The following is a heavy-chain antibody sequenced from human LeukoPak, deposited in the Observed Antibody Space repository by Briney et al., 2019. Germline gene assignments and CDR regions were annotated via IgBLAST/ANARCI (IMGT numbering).Heavy chain of an antibody. CDR3: ARENYGDYDVGDY. D-gene: IGHD4-17*01. J-gene: IGHJ4*02. Sequence: SRGSLRLSCAASEFTFSRYSMNWVRQAPGKGLEWVSSISSSSSYIYYADSVKGRFTISRDNAKNSLYLQMNSLRDEDTAVYYCARENYGDYDVGDYWGQGTLVTVSS. V-gene: IGHV3-21*01. CDR1: EFTFSRYS. CDR2: ISSSSSYI.